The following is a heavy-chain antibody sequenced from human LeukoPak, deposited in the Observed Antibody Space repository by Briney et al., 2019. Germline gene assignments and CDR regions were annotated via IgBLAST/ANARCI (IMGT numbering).Heavy chain of an antibody. J-gene: IGHJ6*02. V-gene: IGHV1-8*01. CDR3: ARLLGTYYYYGMDV. CDR1: GYTFTSYD. CDR2: MNPNSGNT. Sequence: ASVKVSCKASGYTFTSYDINWVRQATGQGLEWMGWMNPNSGNTGYARKFQGRVTMTRNTSISTAYMELSSLRSEDTAVYYCARLLGTYYYYGMDVWGQGTTVTVSS. D-gene: IGHD7-27*01.